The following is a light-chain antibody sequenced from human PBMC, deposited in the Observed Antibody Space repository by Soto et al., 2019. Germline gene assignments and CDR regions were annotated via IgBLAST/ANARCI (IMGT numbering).Light chain of an antibody. CDR3: QQYHNWPPYT. J-gene: IGKJ2*01. CDR1: QSVSTN. V-gene: IGKV3-15*01. Sequence: EIVMTQSPATLSVSPGERATLSCRASQSVSTNLAWYQQKPGQAPRLLMYGASTRVTGIPARFSGSGSGTEFTFTISSLQSEDFAVYYCQQYHNWPPYTFGQGTKLEIK. CDR2: GAS.